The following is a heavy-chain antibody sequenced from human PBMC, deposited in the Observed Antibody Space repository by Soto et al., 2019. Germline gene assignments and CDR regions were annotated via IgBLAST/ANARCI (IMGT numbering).Heavy chain of an antibody. CDR3: ARTSSSLAGDWFDP. CDR1: GGSISSYY. D-gene: IGHD6-13*01. Sequence: ETLSLTCTVSGGSISSYYWSWIRQPPGKGLEWIGYIYYSGSTNYNPSLKSRVTISVDTSKNQFSLKLSSVTAADTAVYYCARTSSSLAGDWFDPWAREPWSPSPQ. V-gene: IGHV4-59*01. J-gene: IGHJ5*02. CDR2: IYYSGST.